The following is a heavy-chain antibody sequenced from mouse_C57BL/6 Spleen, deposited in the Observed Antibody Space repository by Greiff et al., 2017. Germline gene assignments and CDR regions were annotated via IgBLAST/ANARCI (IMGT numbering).Heavy chain of an antibody. CDR2: IDPSASYT. J-gene: IGHJ2*01. CDR1: GYTFTSYW. D-gene: IGHD2-12*01. Sequence: QVQLQQPGAELVMPGASVTLSCKASGYTFTSYWMHWVKQRPGQGLEWIGEIDPSASYTNYNPKFKGKSTLTVDKSSSTAYIQLSSLTSEDSAVYYCARMNDVADYFDYWGQGTTLTVSS. CDR3: ARMNDVADYFDY. V-gene: IGHV1-69*01.